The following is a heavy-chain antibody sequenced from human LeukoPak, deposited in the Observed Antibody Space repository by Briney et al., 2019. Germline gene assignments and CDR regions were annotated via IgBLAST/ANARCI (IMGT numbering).Heavy chain of an antibody. Sequence: GASVKVSCKASGYTFTSYDVNWVRQATGQGLEWMGWMNPNSGNTGYAQKFQGRVTITRNASISTAYMELSSLRSEDTAVYYCARASITGEFDYWGQGTLVTVSS. CDR1: GYTFTSYD. J-gene: IGHJ4*02. D-gene: IGHD1-20*01. CDR2: MNPNSGNT. V-gene: IGHV1-8*03. CDR3: ARASITGEFDY.